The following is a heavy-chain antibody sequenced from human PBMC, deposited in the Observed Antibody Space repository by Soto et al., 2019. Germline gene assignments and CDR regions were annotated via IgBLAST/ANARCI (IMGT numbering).Heavy chain of an antibody. V-gene: IGHV4-30-4*02. CDR2: IYYSGST. D-gene: IGHD3-10*01. J-gene: IGHJ6*02. Sequence: SETLSVTCTVSGGSINNVDYYWSWIRQPPEKGLEWIGYIYYSGSTYDNPSLKSRVTISIDTSMNQFSLNLSSVTAADTAVYFCAGESRDFSSSGSLDVWGQGTTVTVSS. CDR3: AGESRDFSSSGSLDV. CDR1: GGSINNVDYY.